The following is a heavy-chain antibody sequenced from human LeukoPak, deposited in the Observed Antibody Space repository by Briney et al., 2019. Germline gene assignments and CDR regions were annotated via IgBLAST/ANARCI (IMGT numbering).Heavy chain of an antibody. CDR2: IKSKTDGGTT. CDR1: GFTFSNAW. D-gene: IGHD3-16*01. J-gene: IGHJ3*02. V-gene: IGHV3-15*01. CDR3: TTDRPSGLRLSGDPDAFDI. Sequence: PGGSLRLSCAASGFTFSNAWMSWVRQAPGKGLEWVGRIKSKTDGGTTDYAAPVKGRFTISRDDSKNTLYLQMNSLKTEDTAVYYCTTDRPSGLRLSGDPDAFDIWGQGTMVTVSS.